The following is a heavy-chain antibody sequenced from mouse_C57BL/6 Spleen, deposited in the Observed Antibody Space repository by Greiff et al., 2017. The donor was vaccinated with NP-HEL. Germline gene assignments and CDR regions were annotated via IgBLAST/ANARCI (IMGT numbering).Heavy chain of an antibody. V-gene: IGHV5-4*01. Sequence: EVQRVESGGGLVKPGGSLKLSCAASGFTFSSYAMSWVRQTPEKRLEWVATISDGGSYTYYPDNVKGRFTISRDNAKNNLYLQMSHLKSEDTAMYYCARGPLTGHFDYWGQGTTLTVSS. CDR2: ISDGGSYT. CDR1: GFTFSSYA. CDR3: ARGPLTGHFDY. J-gene: IGHJ2*01. D-gene: IGHD4-1*01.